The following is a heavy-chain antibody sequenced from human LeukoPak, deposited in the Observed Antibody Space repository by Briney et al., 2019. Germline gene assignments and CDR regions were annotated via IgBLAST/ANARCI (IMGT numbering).Heavy chain of an antibody. CDR3: VRGYSFGPYGMDV. CDR2: ISDSGGST. CDR1: GFPFSSYA. J-gene: IGHJ6*02. D-gene: IGHD2-15*01. V-gene: IGHV3-64D*09. Sequence: GGSLRLSCSASGFPFSSYAMHWVRQAPGKGLEYVSAISDSGGSTYYADSVKGRFTISRGNSKNTLYLQMSSLRAEDTAVYFCVRGYSFGPYGMDVWGQGTTVTVSS.